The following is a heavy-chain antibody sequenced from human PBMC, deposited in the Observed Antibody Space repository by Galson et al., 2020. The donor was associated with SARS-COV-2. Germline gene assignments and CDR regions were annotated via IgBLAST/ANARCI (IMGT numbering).Heavy chain of an antibody. Sequence: GESLKISCAASGFTPSHYVLHWVRQAPGKGLEWVSVTDGVGGQTYYADSVKGRFTISRDNSKNTLYLQMTSLRAEDTAVYYCARGGSIWASSFDYWGQGTLVTVSS. CDR3: ARGGSIWASSFDY. V-gene: IGHV3-23*01. J-gene: IGHJ4*02. D-gene: IGHD3-3*02. CDR2: TDGVGGQT. CDR1: GFTPSHYV.